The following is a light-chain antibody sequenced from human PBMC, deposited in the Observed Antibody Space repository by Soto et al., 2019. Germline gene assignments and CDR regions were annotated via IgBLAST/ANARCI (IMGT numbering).Light chain of an antibody. CDR2: SAS. CDR3: QQASSFPLT. CDR1: QPISSW. Sequence: IQVTQSPSSVSASVGDRVTITCRASQPISSWLAWYQQKPGQPPNLLIYSASTLRSGVPSRFSGSESGTLFTLTITNLQPEDFATYYCQQASSFPLTFGVGTKVEVK. V-gene: IGKV1-12*01. J-gene: IGKJ4*01.